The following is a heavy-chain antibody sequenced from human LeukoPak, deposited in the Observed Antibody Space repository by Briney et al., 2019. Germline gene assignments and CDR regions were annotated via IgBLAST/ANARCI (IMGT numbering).Heavy chain of an antibody. CDR3: ARDGYSGYDWGELGYFDY. CDR1: GASVSTTPYY. D-gene: IGHD5-12*01. V-gene: IGHV4-61*02. Sequence: SETLSLTCKVSGASVSTTPYYWTWIRQPAGKGLEWIGRIFNTGPANYNPSFKSRVTISLDTSKNEFSLNLNSVTAADTAVYYCARDGYSGYDWGELGYFDYWGQGTLVTVSS. J-gene: IGHJ4*02. CDR2: IFNTGPA.